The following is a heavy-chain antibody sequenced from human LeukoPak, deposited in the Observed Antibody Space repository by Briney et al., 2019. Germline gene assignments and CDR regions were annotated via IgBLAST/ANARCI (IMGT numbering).Heavy chain of an antibody. V-gene: IGHV1-18*01. D-gene: IGHD4-17*01. CDR3: ARGAGGYGDYSLWLGY. J-gene: IGHJ4*02. CDR2: ISAYNGNT. CDR1: GYTFSGYG. Sequence: ASVKLSCKASGYTFSGYGFSWVRQAPGQGLEWMGWISAYNGNTKFAQKYQGRVTMTTNTSTSTAYVELRSLRSADTAVYYCARGAGGYGDYSLWLGYWGQGTLVTVSS.